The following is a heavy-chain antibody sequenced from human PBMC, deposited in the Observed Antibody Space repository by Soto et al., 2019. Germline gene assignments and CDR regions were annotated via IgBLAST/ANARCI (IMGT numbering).Heavy chain of an antibody. Sequence: PSETLSLTCTVSGGSISGHYWNWIRQPPGKGLEWIGYIHSSGSTNYNPSLKSRVSISVDTSKNQFSLKLSSVTAADTAVYYCARGGSRLNGWFDPWGQGTLVTVSS. CDR1: GGSISGHY. J-gene: IGHJ5*02. D-gene: IGHD2-15*01. V-gene: IGHV4-59*11. CDR2: IHSSGST. CDR3: ARGGSRLNGWFDP.